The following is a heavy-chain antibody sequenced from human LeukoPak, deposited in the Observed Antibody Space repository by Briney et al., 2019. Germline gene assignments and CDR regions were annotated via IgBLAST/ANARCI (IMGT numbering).Heavy chain of an antibody. CDR3: ARGTGTFDI. D-gene: IGHD1-1*01. J-gene: IGHJ3*02. CDR2: INPSGGST. V-gene: IGHV1-46*01. CDR1: GYTFTSYY. Sequence: GASVKVSCKASGYTFTSYYMHWVRQAPGQGLEWMGIINPSGGSTNYAQKFQGSVTMTRDTSTSTVYIDLSSLRSEDTAVYYCARGTGTFDIWGQGTMVTVSS.